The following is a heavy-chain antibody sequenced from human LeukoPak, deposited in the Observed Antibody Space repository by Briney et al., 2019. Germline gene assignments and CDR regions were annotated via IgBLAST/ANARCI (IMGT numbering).Heavy chain of an antibody. V-gene: IGHV3-64*02. CDR3: ARITMGATVANFYYYYMDV. CDR1: GFTFSGYP. CDR2: IISHGGNT. D-gene: IGHD3-3*01. J-gene: IGHJ6*03. Sequence: GGSLRLSCAASGFTFSGYPMHWVRQAPGKGLEYVSAIISHGGNTYYADSVKGRFTISRDNSKNTLYLQMDSLRPEDMAVYYCARITMGATVANFYYYYMDVWGKGTTVTVSS.